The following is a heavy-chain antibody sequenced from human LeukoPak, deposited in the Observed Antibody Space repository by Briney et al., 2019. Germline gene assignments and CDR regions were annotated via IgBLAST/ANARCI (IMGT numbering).Heavy chain of an antibody. CDR3: ARAGWQEETFDY. CDR2: IYYSGST. CDR1: GGSISSYY. J-gene: IGHJ4*02. V-gene: IGHV4-59*01. D-gene: IGHD5-24*01. Sequence: PSETLSLTCTVSGGSISSYYWSWVRQPPGKGLEWIGYIYYSGSTNYNPSPKSRVTISVDTSKNQFSLKLSSVTAADTAVYYCARAGWQEETFDYWGQGTLVTVSS.